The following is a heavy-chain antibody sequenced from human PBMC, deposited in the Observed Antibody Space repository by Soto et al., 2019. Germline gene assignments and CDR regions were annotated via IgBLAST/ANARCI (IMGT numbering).Heavy chain of an antibody. D-gene: IGHD2-2*01. Sequence: SETLSLTCTVSGGSISSSSNYYWGCIRQPPGKGLEWIGSIYYSGNTYYNPSLKSRVTLSVDTSKNQFSLNLSSVTAADTAVYYCVTTAAYCSGTSCYDFDYWGQGTLVTVSS. CDR1: GGSISSSSNYY. J-gene: IGHJ4*02. CDR3: VTTAAYCSGTSCYDFDY. V-gene: IGHV4-39*01. CDR2: IYYSGNT.